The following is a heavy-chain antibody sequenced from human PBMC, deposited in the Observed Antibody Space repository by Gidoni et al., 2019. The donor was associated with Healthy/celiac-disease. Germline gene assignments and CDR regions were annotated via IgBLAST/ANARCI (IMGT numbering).Heavy chain of an antibody. CDR2: IKSKTDGVTT. CDR3: ATEGYCGTTTCSGHYYYGMDI. D-gene: IGHD2-2*01. J-gene: IGHJ6*02. Sequence: EVQLVESGGGLVKPGGSLRLSCAASGFTFSDAWMSLVRQAPGKGLEWVGRIKSKTDGVTTDYAAPVKGRFTISRDDSKTTRFLQMNTLKPEDTAVYYCATEGYCGTTTCSGHYYYGMDIWGQGTTVTVSS. CDR1: GFTFSDAW. V-gene: IGHV3-15*01.